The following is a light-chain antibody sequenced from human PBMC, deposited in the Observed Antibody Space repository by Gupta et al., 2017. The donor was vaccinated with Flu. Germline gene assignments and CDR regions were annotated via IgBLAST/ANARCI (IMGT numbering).Light chain of an antibody. J-gene: IGLJ3*02. CDR3: FSATDTSWF. CDR2: EDT. V-gene: IGLV3-27*01. CDR1: VLAKRY. Sequence: YELTQPSSVSVSPGQTARITCSGDVLAKRYARWFQQKPGQAPVLVIYEDTERPSGIPGRFPGSRSGTTGTLTIDGAQVEDEADYYCFSATDTSWFFGGGTKLTVL.